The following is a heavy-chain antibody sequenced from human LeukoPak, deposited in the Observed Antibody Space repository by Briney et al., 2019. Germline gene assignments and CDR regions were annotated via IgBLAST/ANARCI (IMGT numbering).Heavy chain of an antibody. CDR2: ISSSSSTI. V-gene: IGHV3-48*01. J-gene: IGHJ4*02. Sequence: GGSLRLSCAASGFTFSSYSMNWVRQAPGKGLEWVSYISSSSSTIYYADSVKGRFTISRDNAKNSLYLQMNSLRAEDTAVYYCATRSLDFDYWGQGTLVTVSS. CDR1: GFTFSSYS. CDR3: ATRSLDFDY.